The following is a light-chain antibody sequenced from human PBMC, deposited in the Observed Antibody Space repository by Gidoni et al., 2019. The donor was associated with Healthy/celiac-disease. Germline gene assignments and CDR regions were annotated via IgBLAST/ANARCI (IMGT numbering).Light chain of an antibody. J-gene: IGKJ1*01. CDR3: QQYGSSPRT. Sequence: IVLTLSPGTLSLSPGERATLSCRASQSVRSSYLAWYQQKPGQAPRLLIYGASSRATGIPDRFSGSGSGTDFTLTISRLETEDFAVYYCQQYGSSPRTFGQGTKVEIK. V-gene: IGKV3-20*01. CDR2: GAS. CDR1: QSVRSSY.